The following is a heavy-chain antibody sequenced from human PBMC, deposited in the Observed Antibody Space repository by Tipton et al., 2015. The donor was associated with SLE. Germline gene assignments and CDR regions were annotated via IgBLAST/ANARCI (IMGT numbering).Heavy chain of an antibody. CDR2: ISAYNGNT. J-gene: IGHJ5*02. Sequence: QSGPEVKNPGASVKVSCKASGYIFTTCGISWVRQAPGQGLEWMGWISAYNGNTDYAQKFQGRLTMTTDTPTSAAYMELRSLRSDDTRVCFCVRQPHEFWGGYRNGFAVCGQGTLVTVSS. V-gene: IGHV1-18*01. D-gene: IGHD3-3*01. CDR3: VRQPHEFWGGYRNGFAV. CDR1: GYIFTTCG.